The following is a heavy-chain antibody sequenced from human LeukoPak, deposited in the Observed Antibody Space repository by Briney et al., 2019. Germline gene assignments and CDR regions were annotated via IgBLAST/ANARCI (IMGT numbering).Heavy chain of an antibody. V-gene: IGHV3-53*05. Sequence: GGSLRLSCAASGFTVSNNYMTWVRQAPGKGLEWVSVIYSGGSTYYADSVKGRFSISRDNPKNTLYLQMNSLRADDTALYYCARDSSGYPFDYWGQGTLVTVSS. CDR2: IYSGGST. J-gene: IGHJ4*02. D-gene: IGHD3-22*01. CDR1: GFTVSNNY. CDR3: ARDSSGYPFDY.